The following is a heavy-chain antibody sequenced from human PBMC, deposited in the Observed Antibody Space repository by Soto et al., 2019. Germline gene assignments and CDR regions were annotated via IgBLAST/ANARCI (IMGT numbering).Heavy chain of an antibody. J-gene: IGHJ6*02. CDR1: GGSISSYY. V-gene: IGHV4-59*01. D-gene: IGHD3-10*01. CDR2: IYYSGST. CDR3: ARYSYYYGSGSVYYYYGMDV. Sequence: SETLSLTCTVSGGSISSYYWSWIRQPPGKGLEWIGYIYYSGSTNYNPSLKSRVTISVDTSKNQFSLKLSSVTAADTAVYYCARYSYYYGSGSVYYYYGMDVWGQGTTVT.